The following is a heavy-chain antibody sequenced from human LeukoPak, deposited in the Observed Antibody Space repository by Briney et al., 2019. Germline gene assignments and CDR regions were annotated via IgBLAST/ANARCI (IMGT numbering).Heavy chain of an antibody. CDR1: GYTFTGYY. V-gene: IGHV1-2*02. CDR2: IDPNSGGT. Sequence: GASVKVSCKASGYTFTGYYLHWVRQAPGQGLEWMGWIDPNSGGTGSAQEFQGRVTMTRDTSISTAYMELSSLRSDDTAVYYCARVESLPQWEHWGQGTLVAVSS. CDR3: ARVESLPQWEH. D-gene: IGHD4-11*01. J-gene: IGHJ1*01.